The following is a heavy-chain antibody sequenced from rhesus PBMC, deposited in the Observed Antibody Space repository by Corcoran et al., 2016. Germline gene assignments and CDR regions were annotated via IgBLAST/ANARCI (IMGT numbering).Heavy chain of an antibody. J-gene: IGHJ4*01. V-gene: IGHV4-160*01. CDR3: ARAPLGVTTYDYFDY. Sequence: QVQLQESGPGLVKPSATLSLTCAVSGGSISSNYWSWIRQPPGTGLEWIGRIIGSGGTAASNSPHNRRVTISTDTSKNQFSLKLSSVTAAHPAGYYCARAPLGVTTYDYFDYWGQGVLVTVSS. D-gene: IGHD1-44*02. CDR1: GGSISSNY. CDR2: IIGSGGTA.